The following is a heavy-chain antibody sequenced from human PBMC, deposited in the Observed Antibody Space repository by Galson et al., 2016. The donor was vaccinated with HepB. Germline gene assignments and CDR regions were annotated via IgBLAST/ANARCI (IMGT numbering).Heavy chain of an antibody. V-gene: IGHV3-23*01. CDR3: AKGGATVLDPFDY. CDR1: GFTFSSYA. D-gene: IGHD4-17*01. CDR2: ITSSGGST. Sequence: SLRLSCAASGFTFSSYAMSWVRQAPGKGLEWVSTITSSGGSTDYADPVNGRFAISRDNSKNTLYLSMNSLRAEETAVYYCAKGGATVLDPFDYWGQGTLVTVSS. J-gene: IGHJ4*02.